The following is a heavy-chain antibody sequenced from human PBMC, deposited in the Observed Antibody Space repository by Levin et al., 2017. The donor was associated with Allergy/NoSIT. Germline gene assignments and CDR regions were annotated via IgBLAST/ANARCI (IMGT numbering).Heavy chain of an antibody. D-gene: IGHD6-6*01. CDR1: GFTFSSYS. Sequence: LSLPCAASGFTFSSYSMNWVRQAPGKGLECVAQIKADGSEKNYVDSVKGRFTISRDNAKNSLHLQMDSLRAEDTAVYYCARDAIVGRPLVAFDIWGQGTTVTVSS. CDR2: IKADGSEK. CDR3: ARDAIVGRPLVAFDI. J-gene: IGHJ3*02. V-gene: IGHV3-7*01.